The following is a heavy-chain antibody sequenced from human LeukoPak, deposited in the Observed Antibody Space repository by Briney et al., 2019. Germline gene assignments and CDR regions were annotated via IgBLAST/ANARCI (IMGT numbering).Heavy chain of an antibody. J-gene: IGHJ4*02. V-gene: IGHV3-7*03. CDR3: ARDGGRPAAGNGYYFDY. D-gene: IGHD6-13*01. CDR1: GFTFSSYW. Sequence: GGSLRLSCAASGFTFSSYWMSWVRQAPGKGLEWVANIKQDGSEKYYVDSVKGRFTISRDNAKNSLYLQMNSPRAEDTALYYCARDGGRPAAGNGYYFDYWGQGTLVTVSS. CDR2: IKQDGSEK.